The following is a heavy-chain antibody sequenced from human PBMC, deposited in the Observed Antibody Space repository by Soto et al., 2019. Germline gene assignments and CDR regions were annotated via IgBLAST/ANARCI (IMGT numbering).Heavy chain of an antibody. Sequence: ASVKVSCKASGYTFTSYGINWVRQAPGQGLELMGWISAYDGKTTYAEKFQGRVTLTTDTSTSTAYMELRSLRSDDTAIYYCARDPHEFWTSYWFDPWGQGTPVTVSS. V-gene: IGHV1-18*01. D-gene: IGHD3-3*01. CDR2: ISAYDGKT. CDR3: ARDPHEFWTSYWFDP. J-gene: IGHJ5*02. CDR1: GYTFTSYG.